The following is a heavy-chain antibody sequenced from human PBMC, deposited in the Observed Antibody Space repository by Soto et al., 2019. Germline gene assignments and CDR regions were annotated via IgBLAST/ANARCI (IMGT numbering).Heavy chain of an antibody. Sequence: ASVKVSCKAPGYTFTSYAMHWVRQAPGQRLEWMGWINAGNGNTKYSQKFQGRVTITRDTSASTAYMELSSLRSEDTAVYYCARDPINYYGPDYYYYGMDVWGQGTTVTVSS. D-gene: IGHD1-26*01. V-gene: IGHV1-3*01. CDR3: ARDPINYYGPDYYYYGMDV. CDR1: GYTFTSYA. J-gene: IGHJ6*02. CDR2: INAGNGNT.